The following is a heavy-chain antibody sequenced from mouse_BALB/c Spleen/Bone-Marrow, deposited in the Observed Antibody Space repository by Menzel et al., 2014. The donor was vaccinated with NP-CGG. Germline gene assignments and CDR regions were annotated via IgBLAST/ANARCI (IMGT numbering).Heavy chain of an antibody. J-gene: IGHJ4*01. CDR2: ISSGGSYT. CDR1: GFTFSSYT. D-gene: IGHD2-1*01. CDR3: TRDGKGNYDYAMDY. Sequence: DVMLVESGGGLVKPGGSLKLSCAASGFTFSSYTMSWVRQTPEKRLEWVATISSGGSYTYYSDSVKGRFTISRDNAKNTLYLQMSSLKSEDTAMYYCTRDGKGNYDYAMDYWGQGTSVTVSS. V-gene: IGHV5-6-4*01.